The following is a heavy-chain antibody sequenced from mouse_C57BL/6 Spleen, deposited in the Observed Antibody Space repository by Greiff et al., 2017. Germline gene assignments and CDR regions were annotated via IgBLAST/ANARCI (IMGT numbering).Heavy chain of an antibody. V-gene: IGHV5-4*01. D-gene: IGHD1-1*01. J-gene: IGHJ2*01. Sequence: EVLLVESGGGLVKPGGSLKLSCAASGFTFSSYAMPWVRQTPEKRLEWVATISDGGSYTYYPKNVKGRFTIARDNAKNNLYLQMSHLKSEDTAMYYCAGGDHNGSDYWGQGTTLTVSS. CDR3: AGGDHNGSDY. CDR1: GFTFSSYA. CDR2: ISDGGSYT.